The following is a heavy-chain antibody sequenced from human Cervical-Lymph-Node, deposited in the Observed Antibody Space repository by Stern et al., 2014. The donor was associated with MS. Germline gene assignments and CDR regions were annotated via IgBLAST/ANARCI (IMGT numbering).Heavy chain of an antibody. J-gene: IGHJ3*02. D-gene: IGHD3-22*01. Sequence: QVQLQASGPGLVKPSETLSLTCTVSGGSISTFYWNWIRQSPGKGLEWIGQIHYSGSTTYHPSLKSRVTISVDTSKNQFSLNLRSVTAADTAVYFCARRDYYYSSGYYDDAFDIWGQGTMVTVSS. CDR2: IHYSGST. CDR3: ARRDYYYSSGYYDDAFDI. CDR1: GGSISTFY. V-gene: IGHV4-59*01.